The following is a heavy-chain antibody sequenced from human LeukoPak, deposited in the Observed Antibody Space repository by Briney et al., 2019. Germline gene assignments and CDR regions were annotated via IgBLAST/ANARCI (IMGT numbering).Heavy chain of an antibody. Sequence: GGSLRLSCAASGFTFSGSAMHWVRQASGKGLEWVGRIRSKANSYATAYAASVKGRFTISRDDSKNTAYLQMNSLKTEDTAVYYCTRRLVIANAFDIWGQGTMVTVSS. J-gene: IGHJ3*02. CDR1: GFTFSGSA. CDR3: TRRLVIANAFDI. D-gene: IGHD2-15*01. CDR2: IRSKANSYAT. V-gene: IGHV3-73*01.